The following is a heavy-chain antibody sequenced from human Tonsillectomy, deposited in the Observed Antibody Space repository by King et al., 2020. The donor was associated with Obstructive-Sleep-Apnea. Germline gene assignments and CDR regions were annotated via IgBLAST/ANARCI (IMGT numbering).Heavy chain of an antibody. V-gene: IGHV3-48*01. CDR2: ISSSSSTI. D-gene: IGHD4-17*01. Sequence: QLVQSGGGLVQPGGSLRLSCASSGFTFSSYSMNWVRQAPGQGLEWVSYISSSSSTIYYADSVKGRFTISRDNAKNSLYLQMNSLRAVDTAVYYCARRNDYGDPYYFDYWGQGTLVTVSS. CDR1: GFTFSSYS. J-gene: IGHJ4*02. CDR3: ARRNDYGDPYYFDY.